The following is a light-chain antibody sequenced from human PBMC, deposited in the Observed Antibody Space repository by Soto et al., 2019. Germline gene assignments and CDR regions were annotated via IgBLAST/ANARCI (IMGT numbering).Light chain of an antibody. Sequence: EKVMTQSPATLSVSPREKDTHSCRASQNVKTRLAWYQQKPGQAPRLLIYDAFTRATGIPARFSGSASGTEFTLTISSLQSEDFAVYYCQQYDEWPLTFGGGTKVDIK. CDR2: DAF. V-gene: IGKV3-15*01. CDR1: QNVKTR. CDR3: QQYDEWPLT. J-gene: IGKJ4*01.